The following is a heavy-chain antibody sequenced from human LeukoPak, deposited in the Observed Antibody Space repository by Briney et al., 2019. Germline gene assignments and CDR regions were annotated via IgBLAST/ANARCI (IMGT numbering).Heavy chain of an antibody. CDR3: VAHNMVRGDY. V-gene: IGHV4-39*07. CDR2: IYYSGST. Sequence: PSETLSLTCTVSGGSISSSSYYWGWIRQPPGKGLEWIGSIYYSGSTYYNPSLKSRVTISVDTSKNQFSLKLSSVTAADTAVYYCVAHNMVRGDYWGQGTLVTVSS. D-gene: IGHD3-10*01. J-gene: IGHJ4*02. CDR1: GGSISSSSYY.